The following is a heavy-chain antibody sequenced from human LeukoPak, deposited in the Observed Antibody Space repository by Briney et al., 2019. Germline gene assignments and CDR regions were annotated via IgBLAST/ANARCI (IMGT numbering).Heavy chain of an antibody. CDR3: ARERQGDSSGYYSYYYYYGMDV. D-gene: IGHD3-22*01. Sequence: PGASLRLSCAASGFTFSIYAMSWVRQAPGKGLEWVSTITGSGGSTYYADSVKGRFTISRDNSKNTLYLQMNSLRAEDTAVYYCARERQGDSSGYYSYYYYYGMDVWGQGTTVTVSS. J-gene: IGHJ6*02. CDR2: ITGSGGST. V-gene: IGHV3-23*01. CDR1: GFTFSIYA.